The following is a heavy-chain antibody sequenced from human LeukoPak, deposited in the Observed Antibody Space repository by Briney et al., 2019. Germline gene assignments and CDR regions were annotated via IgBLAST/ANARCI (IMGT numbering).Heavy chain of an antibody. J-gene: IGHJ6*03. CDR2: MSYSGST. Sequence: PSDTLSLTCTLSGGSISSSSYYWGWIRQPPGEGLEWLGSMSYSGSTYYNPSLKSRVTIAVDTSKTQFSLKLSSVTAADTAVYYCARFYTTSQDGPGYMDVWGKGTTVTVSS. D-gene: IGHD1-26*01. V-gene: IGHV4-39*01. CDR1: GGSISSSSYY. CDR3: ARFYTTSQDGPGYMDV.